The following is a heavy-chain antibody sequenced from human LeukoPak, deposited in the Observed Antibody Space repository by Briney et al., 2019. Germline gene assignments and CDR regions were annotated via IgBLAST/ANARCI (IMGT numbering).Heavy chain of an antibody. V-gene: IGHV4-34*01. CDR1: GGSFSGYY. Sequence: SETLSLTCAVYGGSFSGYYWSWIRQPPGKGLEWIGEINHSGSTNYNPSLKSRVTISVDTSKNQFSLKLSSVTAADTAVYYCARDYGGNPTLYYYYYYMDVWGKGTTVTISS. CDR2: INHSGST. J-gene: IGHJ6*03. D-gene: IGHD4-23*01. CDR3: ARDYGGNPTLYYYYYYMDV.